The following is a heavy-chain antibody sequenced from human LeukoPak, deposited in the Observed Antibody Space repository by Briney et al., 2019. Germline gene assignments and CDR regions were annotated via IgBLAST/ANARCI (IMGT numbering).Heavy chain of an antibody. Sequence: GGSLRLSCAASGFTFSSNGMNWVRQAPGKGLEWVSVIYSGGSTYYADSVKGRFTISRDNSKNTVYLQMYSLRAEDTAVYYCARERLGPTGGEWGQGTLVTVSS. CDR2: IYSGGST. CDR1: GFTFSSNG. J-gene: IGHJ4*02. V-gene: IGHV3-66*01. CDR3: ARERLGPTGGE. D-gene: IGHD1-26*01.